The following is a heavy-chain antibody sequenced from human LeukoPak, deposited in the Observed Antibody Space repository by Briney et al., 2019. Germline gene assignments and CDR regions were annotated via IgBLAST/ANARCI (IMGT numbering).Heavy chain of an antibody. CDR3: AKVDPGESYFDY. Sequence: WGSLRLSCAASGFTFDDYTMHWVRQAPGKGLEWVSLISWDGGSTYYADSVKGRFTISRDNSKNSLYLQMNSLRTEDTALYYCAKVDPGESYFDYWGQGTLVTVSS. CDR2: ISWDGGST. V-gene: IGHV3-43*01. J-gene: IGHJ4*02. D-gene: IGHD3-10*01. CDR1: GFTFDDYT.